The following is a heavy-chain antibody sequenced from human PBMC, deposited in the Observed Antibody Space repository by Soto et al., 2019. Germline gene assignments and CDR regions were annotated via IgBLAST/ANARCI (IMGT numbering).Heavy chain of an antibody. Sequence: SETLSLTCTVSGGSVSSNSYSWGWIRQSPGKGLEWIGTIYSSENTYYNPSLLSRVTISVDTSKNEFSLRLSSVTAADTAVYYCARLNGYCVSTNCNGYYGMDVWGQGTTVTVSS. CDR1: GGSVSSNSYS. J-gene: IGHJ6*01. D-gene: IGHD2-2*03. CDR3: ARLNGYCVSTNCNGYYGMDV. V-gene: IGHV4-39*01. CDR2: IYSSENT.